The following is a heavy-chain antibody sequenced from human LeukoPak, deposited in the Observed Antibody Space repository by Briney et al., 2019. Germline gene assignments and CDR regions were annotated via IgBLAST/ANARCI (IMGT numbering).Heavy chain of an antibody. J-gene: IGHJ6*02. CDR2: ISYDGSNK. Sequence: GRSLRLSCAASGFTFSSYAMHWVRQAPGKGLEWVAVISYDGSNKYYADSVKGRFTISRDNSKNTLYLQVNSLRAEDTAVYYCAREKARYYYGSGSINYGMDVWGQGTTVTVSS. CDR1: GFTFSSYA. D-gene: IGHD3-10*01. CDR3: AREKARYYYGSGSINYGMDV. V-gene: IGHV3-30-3*01.